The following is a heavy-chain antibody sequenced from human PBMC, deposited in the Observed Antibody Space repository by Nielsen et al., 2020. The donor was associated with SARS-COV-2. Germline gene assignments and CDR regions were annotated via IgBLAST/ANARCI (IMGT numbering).Heavy chain of an antibody. Sequence: SETLSLTCTVSGYSISSGYYWGWIRQPPGKGLEWIGSIYHSGSTYYNPSLKSRVTISVDTSKNQFSLKLSSVTAADTAVYYCAREGDYYGSGSHPWGQGTLVTVSS. D-gene: IGHD3-10*01. CDR2: IYHSGST. J-gene: IGHJ5*02. CDR3: AREGDYYGSGSHP. CDR1: GYSISSGYY. V-gene: IGHV4-38-2*02.